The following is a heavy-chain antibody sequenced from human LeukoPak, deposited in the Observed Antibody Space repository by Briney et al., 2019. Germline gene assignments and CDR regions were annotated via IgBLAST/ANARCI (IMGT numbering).Heavy chain of an antibody. J-gene: IGHJ4*02. CDR2: INHSGST. D-gene: IGHD2-15*01. CDR3: ARHGEDCSGGSCYYVYFDY. Sequence: PSETLSLTCAVYGGSFSGYYWSWIRQPPGKGLEWIGEINHSGSTNYNPSLKSRVTISADTSKNQFSLKLSSVTAADTAVYYCARHGEDCSGGSCYYVYFDYWGQGTLVTVSS. V-gene: IGHV4-34*01. CDR1: GGSFSGYY.